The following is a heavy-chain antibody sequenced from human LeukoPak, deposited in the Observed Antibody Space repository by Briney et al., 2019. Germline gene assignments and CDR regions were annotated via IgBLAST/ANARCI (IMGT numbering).Heavy chain of an antibody. J-gene: IGHJ4*02. CDR1: GFSFSSYA. D-gene: IGHD2-8*02. Sequence: GSLRLSCAASGFSFSSYAMSWIRQPPGKGLEWIGYIYYSGSTNYNPSLKSRVTISVDTSKNQFSLKLSSVTAADTAVYYCARAGGPEFHHDYWGQGTLVTVS. V-gene: IGHV4-59*01. CDR2: IYYSGST. CDR3: ARAGGPEFHHDY.